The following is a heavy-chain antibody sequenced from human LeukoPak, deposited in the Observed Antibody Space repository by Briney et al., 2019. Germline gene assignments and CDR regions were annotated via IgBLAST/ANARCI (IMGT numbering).Heavy chain of an antibody. Sequence: PGRSLRLSCAASGFTFDDYAMHWVRQAPGKGLGWVSGISWNSGSIGYADSVKGRFTISRDNAKNSLYLQMNSLRAEDTALYYCAKDRGYSYGYPHYFDYWGQGTLVTVSS. V-gene: IGHV3-9*01. J-gene: IGHJ4*02. CDR1: GFTFDDYA. D-gene: IGHD5-18*01. CDR3: AKDRGYSYGYPHYFDY. CDR2: ISWNSGSI.